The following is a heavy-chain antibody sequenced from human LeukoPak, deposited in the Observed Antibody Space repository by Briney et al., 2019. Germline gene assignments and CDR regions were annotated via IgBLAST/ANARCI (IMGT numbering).Heavy chain of an antibody. CDR2: LRGKAFGETT. D-gene: IGHD5-12*01. CDR1: GFTFGDYP. V-gene: IGHV3-49*04. J-gene: IGHJ6*02. CDR3: TRAGIVATVGYAMDV. Sequence: GGSLRLSCTASGFTFGDYPMSWVRQAPGKGLEWVGLLRGKAFGETTEYAASVRGRFTISRDDSKTIAYLQMNSLKIEDTAVYFCTRAGIVATVGYAMDVWGQGTTVTVSS.